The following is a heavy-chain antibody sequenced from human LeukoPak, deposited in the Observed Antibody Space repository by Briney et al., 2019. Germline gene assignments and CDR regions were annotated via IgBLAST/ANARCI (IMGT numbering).Heavy chain of an antibody. D-gene: IGHD3-10*01. J-gene: IGHJ6*02. Sequence: SETLSLTCTVSGGSISSSSYYWGWIRQPPGKGLEWIGSIYYSGSTYYNPSLKSRVTISVDTSKNQFSLKLSSVTAADTAVYYCARVRITMVRGVITLRWIYGMDVWGQGTTVTVSS. CDR2: IYYSGST. V-gene: IGHV4-39*01. CDR3: ARVRITMVRGVITLRWIYGMDV. CDR1: GGSISSSSYY.